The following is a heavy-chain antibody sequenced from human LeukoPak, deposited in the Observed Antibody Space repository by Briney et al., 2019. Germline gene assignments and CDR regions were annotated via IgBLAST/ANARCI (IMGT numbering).Heavy chain of an antibody. J-gene: IGHJ3*02. CDR2: ISSSTRSI. CDR3: AREGHGAFDI. V-gene: IGHV3-48*01. CDR1: GFTFSSYG. Sequence: PGGSLRLSCAASGFTFSSYGMHWVRQAPGKGLEWVSYISSSTRSIYYADSVKGRFTISRDNAKNSLSLQMNSLRADDTAVYYCAREGHGAFDIWGQGTMVTVSS.